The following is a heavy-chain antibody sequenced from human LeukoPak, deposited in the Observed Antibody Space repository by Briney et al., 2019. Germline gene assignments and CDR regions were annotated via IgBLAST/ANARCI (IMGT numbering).Heavy chain of an antibody. CDR3: VKTYYDFWSSYYPFDP. Sequence: PGGSLRLSCAASGFTFSSYGMHWVRQAPGKGLEWVAFIRYDGSNKYYADSVKGRFTISRDNSKNTLCLQMNSLRAEDTAVYYCVKTYYDFWSSYYPFDPWGQGTLVTVSS. J-gene: IGHJ5*02. CDR1: GFTFSSYG. V-gene: IGHV3-30*02. CDR2: IRYDGSNK. D-gene: IGHD3-3*01.